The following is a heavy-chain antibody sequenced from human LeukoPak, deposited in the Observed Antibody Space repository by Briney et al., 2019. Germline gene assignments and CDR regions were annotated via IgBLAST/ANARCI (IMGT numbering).Heavy chain of an antibody. J-gene: IGHJ4*02. V-gene: IGHV4-59*01. CDR1: GGSISSYY. Sequence: SETLSLTCTVSGGSISSYYWSWIRQPPGKGLEWIGYIYDSGNTNNNPSLGSRVTISVDTSKNQFSLKLSSVTAADTAVYYCARSPLGSRGYFDYWGQGTLVTVSS. CDR2: IYDSGNT. D-gene: IGHD3-16*01. CDR3: ARSPLGSRGYFDY.